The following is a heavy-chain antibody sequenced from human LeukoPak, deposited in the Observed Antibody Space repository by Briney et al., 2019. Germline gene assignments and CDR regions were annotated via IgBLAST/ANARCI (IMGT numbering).Heavy chain of an antibody. D-gene: IGHD5-12*01. CDR3: ARGLLATITSLYHYNGMDV. J-gene: IGHJ6*02. CDR2: ITPILGTA. CDR1: GGTFSSYA. Sequence: SVKVSCKTSGGTFSSYAISWVRQAPGQGLEWMGMITPILGTANVAQNFQGRVTITADKSTSTAYMKLSSLRSEDTAVYYCARGLLATITSLYHYNGMDVWGQGTTVTVSS. V-gene: IGHV1-69*04.